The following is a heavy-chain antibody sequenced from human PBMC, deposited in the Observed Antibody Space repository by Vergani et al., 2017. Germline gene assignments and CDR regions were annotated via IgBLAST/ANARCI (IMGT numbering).Heavy chain of an antibody. D-gene: IGHD3-9*01. CDR3: VHRLGYFDWDGAFDV. CDR1: GFSLTTGGEG. J-gene: IGHJ3*01. CDR2: VYWNDDE. V-gene: IGHV2-5*01. Sequence: QITLRESGPTLVKPTQTLTLTCTFSGFSLTTGGEGVGWIRQPPGRALEWLAFVYWNDDERYSPSLKSRVTITKDTSKNEVILTMATMDPVDTDTYYCVHRLGYFDWDGAFDVWGPGTMVTVSS.